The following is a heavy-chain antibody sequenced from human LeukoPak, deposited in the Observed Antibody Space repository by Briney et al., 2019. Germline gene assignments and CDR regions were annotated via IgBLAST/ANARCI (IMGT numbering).Heavy chain of an antibody. Sequence: GGSLRLSCAASGFTFDNHGMSWVRQVPGKGLEWVSSISSSSSYIYYADSVKGRFTISRDNAKNSLYLQMNSLRAEDTVVYYCAGGWLQSSPFDYWGQGTLVTVSS. CDR2: ISSSSSYI. CDR3: AGGWLQSSPFDY. D-gene: IGHD5-24*01. V-gene: IGHV3-21*01. J-gene: IGHJ4*02. CDR1: GFTFDNHG.